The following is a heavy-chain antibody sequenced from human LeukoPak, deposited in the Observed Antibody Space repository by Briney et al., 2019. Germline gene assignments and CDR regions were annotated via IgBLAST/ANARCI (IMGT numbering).Heavy chain of an antibody. D-gene: IGHD3/OR15-3a*01. Sequence: SETLSLACAVYGGSFSGYYWSWIRQPPGKGLEWIGSIYYSGNTYYNASLKSQVSISIDTSRNQFSLRLTSVTAADTAVYYCARQTGSGLFILPGAQGTLVTVSS. CDR2: IYYSGNT. V-gene: IGHV4-34*01. CDR1: GGSFSGYY. CDR3: ARQTGSGLFILP. J-gene: IGHJ4*02.